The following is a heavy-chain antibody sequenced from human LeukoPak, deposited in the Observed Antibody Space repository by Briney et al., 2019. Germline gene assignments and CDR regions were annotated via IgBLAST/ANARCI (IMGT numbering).Heavy chain of an antibody. D-gene: IGHD6-13*01. V-gene: IGHV3-7*01. CDR1: GFTFSDQW. CDR3: AMGMGF. J-gene: IGHJ4*02. Sequence: GGSLRLSCAASGFTFSDQWMNWVRQAPGKGLEWVANIKRDGSGKYYVDSVKGRFTISRDNAKNSLYLQMNSLRAEDTAVYFCAMGMGFWGQGILVTVSS. CDR2: IKRDGSGK.